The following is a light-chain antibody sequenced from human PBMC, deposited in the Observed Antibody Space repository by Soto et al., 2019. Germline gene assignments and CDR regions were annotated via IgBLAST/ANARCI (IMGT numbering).Light chain of an antibody. J-gene: IGLJ3*02. Sequence: QSALTQPASVSGSPGQSITISCTGTSSDVGGYNYVSWYQHLQGTAPKLLIHRNDQRPSGVPDRFSGSVSGTSAYLATSGLRSEDEATYYCAAWDDSLKGWVFGGGTKVTVL. CDR2: RND. CDR3: AAWDDSLKGWV. CDR1: SSDVGGYNY. V-gene: IGLV1-47*01.